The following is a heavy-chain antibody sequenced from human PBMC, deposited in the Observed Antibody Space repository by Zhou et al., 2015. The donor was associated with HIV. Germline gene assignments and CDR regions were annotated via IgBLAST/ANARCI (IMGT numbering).Heavy chain of an antibody. CDR3: ARGGLGGSYSSLGVLII. D-gene: IGHD1-26*01. CDR1: GGTFSSYA. Sequence: QVQLVQSGAEVKKPGSSVKVSCKASGGTFSSYAISWVRQAPGQGLEWMGGIIPIFGTANYAQKFQGRVTITADESTSTAYMELSSLRSEDTAVYYCARGGLGGSYSSLGVLIIWGQGTSGHRSLQ. J-gene: IGHJ3*02. V-gene: IGHV1-69*12. CDR2: IIPIFGTA.